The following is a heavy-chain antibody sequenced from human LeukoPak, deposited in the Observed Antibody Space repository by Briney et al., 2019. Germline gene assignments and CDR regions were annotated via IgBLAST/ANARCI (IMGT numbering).Heavy chain of an antibody. Sequence: PSETLSLTCTVSGGSISSSSYYWGWIRQPPGKGLEWIGSIYYSGSTYYNPSLKSRVTISVDTSKNQSSLKLSSVTAADTAVYYCAGLYGDYADYWGQGTLVTVSS. CDR1: GGSISSSSYY. V-gene: IGHV4-39*01. D-gene: IGHD4-17*01. J-gene: IGHJ4*02. CDR3: AGLYGDYADY. CDR2: IYYSGST.